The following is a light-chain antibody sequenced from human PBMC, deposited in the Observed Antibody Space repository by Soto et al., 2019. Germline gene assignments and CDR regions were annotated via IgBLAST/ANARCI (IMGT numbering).Light chain of an antibody. Sequence: EIVMTQSPATLSVSPGESATLSFRARQIINDNVAWYQQKPSQAPRLLHDGVSNRATGIPDRFNASGSGTDFTLTISKLEPEDFAVYYCQQYGTSPTFGQGTRLEI. CDR1: QIINDN. CDR3: QQYGTSPT. J-gene: IGKJ5*01. CDR2: GVS. V-gene: IGKV3-20*01.